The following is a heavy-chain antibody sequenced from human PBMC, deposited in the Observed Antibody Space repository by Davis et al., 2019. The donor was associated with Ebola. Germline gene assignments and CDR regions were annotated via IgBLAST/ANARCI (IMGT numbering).Heavy chain of an antibody. CDR1: GFTFSSYW. Sequence: GESLKISCAASGFTFSSYWMTWVRQAPGKGLEWVANIKQDGSEKYYVDSVEGRFTISRDNAKNSLYLQMNSLKTEDTAVYYCTTDAIVVVVAATINFDYWGQGTLVTVSS. V-gene: IGHV3-7*03. CDR2: IKQDGSEK. CDR3: TTDAIVVVVAATINFDY. J-gene: IGHJ4*02. D-gene: IGHD2-15*01.